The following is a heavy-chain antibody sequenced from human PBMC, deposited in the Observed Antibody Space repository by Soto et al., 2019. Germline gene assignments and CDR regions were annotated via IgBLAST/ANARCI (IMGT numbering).Heavy chain of an antibody. V-gene: IGHV1-8*01. CDR1: GYTFTSPD. D-gene: IGHD4-17*01. Sequence: ASVKVYCKASGYTFTSPDINWVRQATGQGLEWMGWMNPNSGNTGYAQKFQGRVTMTRNTSISTAYMELSSLRSEDTAVYYCARWDYGVYARFDFWGQGTLVTVSS. CDR2: MNPNSGNT. CDR3: ARWDYGVYARFDF. J-gene: IGHJ4*02.